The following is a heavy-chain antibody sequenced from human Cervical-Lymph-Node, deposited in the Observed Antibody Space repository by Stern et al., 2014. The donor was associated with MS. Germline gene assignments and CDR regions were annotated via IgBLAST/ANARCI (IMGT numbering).Heavy chain of an antibody. CDR3: ARALVGATTGDWFDP. CDR2: IYYSGST. Sequence: QLQLQESGPGLVKPSETLSLTCTVSGGSISSYYWSWIRQPPGKGLEWIGYIYYSGSTNYNPSLKSRVTISVDTSKNQFSLKLSSVTAADTAVYYCARALVGATTGDWFDPWGQGTLVTVSS. V-gene: IGHV4-59*01. J-gene: IGHJ5*02. CDR1: GGSISSYY. D-gene: IGHD1-26*01.